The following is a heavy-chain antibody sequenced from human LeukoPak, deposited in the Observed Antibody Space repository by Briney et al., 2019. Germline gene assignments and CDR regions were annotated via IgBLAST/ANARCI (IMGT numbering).Heavy chain of an antibody. CDR2: ISYDGRNK. CDR1: GFSFSDYG. J-gene: IGHJ4*02. D-gene: IGHD3-22*01. V-gene: IGHV3-30*03. CDR3: ARASRSGYDN. Sequence: PGGSLRLSCAASGFSFSDYGMHWVRQAPGKGLEWVAVISYDGRNKYYGDSVKGRFTISRDNAKNSLYLHMNSLRDEDTAVYYCARASRSGYDNWGQGTLVTVSS.